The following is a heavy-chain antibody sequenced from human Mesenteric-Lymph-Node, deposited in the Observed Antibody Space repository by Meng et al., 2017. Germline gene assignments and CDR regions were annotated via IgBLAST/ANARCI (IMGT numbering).Heavy chain of an antibody. Sequence: SVKVSCKTSGYIFTTNGITWVRQAPGQGLEWMGGIIPIFGTANYAQKFQGRVTITADKSTSTAYMELSSLRSEDTAVYYCAREGPTYYYDSSGYRNWFDPWGQGTLVTVSS. D-gene: IGHD3-22*01. CDR2: IIPIFGTA. CDR1: GYIFTTNG. J-gene: IGHJ5*02. V-gene: IGHV1-69*06. CDR3: AREGPTYYYDSSGYRNWFDP.